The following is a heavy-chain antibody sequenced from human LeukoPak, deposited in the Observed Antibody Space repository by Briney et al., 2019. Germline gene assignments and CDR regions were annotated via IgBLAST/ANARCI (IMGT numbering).Heavy chain of an antibody. Sequence: ASVKVSCKASGYTFTGYYIHWVRQAPGQGLEWMGWINPKSGDTKFAQKFQGRVTMTRDTSISTAYMELSILRSDDTAVYYCARATEFDYWGQGTLVTVSS. V-gene: IGHV1-2*02. J-gene: IGHJ4*02. CDR2: INPKSGDT. CDR1: GYTFTGYY. CDR3: ARATEFDY.